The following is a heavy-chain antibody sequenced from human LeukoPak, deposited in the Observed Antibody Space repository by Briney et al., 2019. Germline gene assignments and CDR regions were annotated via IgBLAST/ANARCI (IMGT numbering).Heavy chain of an antibody. D-gene: IGHD5-12*01. CDR3: AEDWVATITFALDY. V-gene: IGHV3-23*01. Sequence: GGSLRLSCAAPGLTFSSYAMSWVRQAPGKGLEWVSAISGSGGSTYYADSVKGRFTISRDNSKNTLYLQMNSLRAEDTAVYYCAEDWVATITFALDYWGQGTLVTVSS. J-gene: IGHJ4*02. CDR1: GLTFSSYA. CDR2: ISGSGGST.